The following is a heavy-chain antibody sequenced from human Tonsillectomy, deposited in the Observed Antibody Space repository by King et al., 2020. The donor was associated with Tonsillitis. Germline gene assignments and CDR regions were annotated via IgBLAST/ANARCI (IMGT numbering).Heavy chain of an antibody. J-gene: IGHJ5*02. D-gene: IGHD6-19*01. CDR1: GFTFSNYS. V-gene: IGHV3-48*02. CDR2: ISSASSTI. Sequence: VQLVESGGGLVQPGGSLRLSCAASGFTFSNYSMNWVRQAPGKGLEWVSYISSASSTIYYADSVKGRFTISRDNVKNSLYLQMNSLRDEDTAVYYCSRAQWLEGDTWFAPWGQGTLVTVSS. CDR3: SRAQWLEGDTWFAP.